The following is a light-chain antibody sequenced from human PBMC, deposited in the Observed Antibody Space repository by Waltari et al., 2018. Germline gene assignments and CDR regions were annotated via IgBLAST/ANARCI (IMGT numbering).Light chain of an antibody. J-gene: IGLJ1*01. Sequence: QSALTQPASVSGSPGQSITISCTGNSSDVGGYNYVSWYQQYPGKVPKIMIYEVNNRPAGVSSRFSGSKSGNTASLTISGLQADDEADYYCSSFTSRHLYVFGTGTAVTVL. CDR3: SSFTSRHLYV. CDR1: SSDVGGYNY. V-gene: IGLV2-14*01. CDR2: EVN.